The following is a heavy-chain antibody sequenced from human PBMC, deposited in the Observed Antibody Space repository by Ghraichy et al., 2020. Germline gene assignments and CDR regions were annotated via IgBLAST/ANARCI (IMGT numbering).Heavy chain of an antibody. D-gene: IGHD5-18*01. J-gene: IGHJ5*01. V-gene: IGHV3-20*03. Sequence: VRCAQKKGLEWVSGINWNAGSTGYADSVKGRFTISRDNAKNSLYLQMNSLRAEDTALYYCARVAGSSYDQNWFDSWGQGTLVTVS. CDR2: INWNAGST. CDR3: ARVAGSSYDQNWFDS.